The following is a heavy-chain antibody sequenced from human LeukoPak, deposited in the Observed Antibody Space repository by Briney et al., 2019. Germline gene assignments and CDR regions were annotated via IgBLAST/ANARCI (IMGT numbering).Heavy chain of an antibody. D-gene: IGHD4-11*01. CDR1: GYTFTNND. J-gene: IGHJ4*02. CDR3: ARDTVTTDYFDY. Sequence: ASVKVSCKTSGYTFTNNDIHWVRQAPGQGLEWMGWINPNSGGTNYAQKFQGRVTMTRDTSISTAYMELSRLRSDDTAVYYCARDTVTTDYFDYWGQGTLVTVSS. V-gene: IGHV1-2*02. CDR2: INPNSGGT.